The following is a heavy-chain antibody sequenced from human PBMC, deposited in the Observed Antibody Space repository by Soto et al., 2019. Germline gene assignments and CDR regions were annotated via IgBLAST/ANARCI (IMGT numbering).Heavy chain of an antibody. V-gene: IGHV3-21*01. Sequence: EVQLVESGGGLVKPGGSLRLSCAASGFTFSSYSMNWVRQAPGKGLEWVSSISSGSSYIYYADSVKGRFTISRDNAKNSLYLQMNSLRAEDTAVYYCARFMTAIDYWGQGTLVTVSS. D-gene: IGHD2-21*02. CDR2: ISSGSSYI. CDR3: ARFMTAIDY. CDR1: GFTFSSYS. J-gene: IGHJ4*02.